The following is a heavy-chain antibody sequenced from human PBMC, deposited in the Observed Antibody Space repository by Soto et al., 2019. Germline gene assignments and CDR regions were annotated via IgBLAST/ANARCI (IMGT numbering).Heavy chain of an antibody. J-gene: IGHJ6*02. Sequence: SETLSLTCTVSGGSISSGGYYWSWIRQHPGKGLEWIGYIYYSGSTYYNPSLKSRVTISVDTSKNQFSLKLSSVTAADTAVYYCARNDGSGRYSYYYYYGMDVWGQGTTVTV. CDR3: ARNDGSGRYSYYYYYGMDV. CDR1: GGSISSGGYY. CDR2: IYYSGST. D-gene: IGHD3-10*01. V-gene: IGHV4-31*03.